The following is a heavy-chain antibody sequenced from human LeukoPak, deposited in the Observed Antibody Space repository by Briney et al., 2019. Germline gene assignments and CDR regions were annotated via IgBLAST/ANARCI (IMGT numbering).Heavy chain of an antibody. Sequence: GGSLRLSCAASESTFITYAMNWVRQAPGKGLEWVTTISGSGRSTYYADSVKGRFTISRDNSKHTLFLQMASLRAEDTAVYYCVKASSSSWSSFDYWGQGTLVTVSS. CDR1: ESTFITYA. CDR3: VKASSSSWSSFDY. D-gene: IGHD6-13*01. V-gene: IGHV3-23*01. J-gene: IGHJ4*02. CDR2: ISGSGRST.